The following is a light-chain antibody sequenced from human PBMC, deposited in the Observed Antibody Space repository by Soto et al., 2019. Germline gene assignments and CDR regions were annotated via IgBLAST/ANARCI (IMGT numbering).Light chain of an antibody. V-gene: IGKV1-5*03. CDR2: KAA. J-gene: IGKJ1*01. CDR1: QTISSW. CDR3: QQYNYYSRT. Sequence: DIQMTQSPSTLSGSVGDRVTMTCRASQTISSWLAWYQQKPGKAPKLLIYKAASLESGVPSRFSGSGSGTEFTLTISSLQPDDFATYYCQQYNYYSRTFGQGTKVDI.